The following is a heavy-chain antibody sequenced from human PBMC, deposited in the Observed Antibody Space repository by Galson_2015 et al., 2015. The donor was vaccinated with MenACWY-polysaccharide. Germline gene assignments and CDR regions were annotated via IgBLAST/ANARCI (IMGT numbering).Heavy chain of an antibody. CDR2: INPNGGGT. CDR3: ARDPPGGKTATDY. CDR1: GYTFTDYY. Sequence: SVKVSCKASGYTFTDYYIHWVRQAPGLGLEWMGWINPNGGGTKYAPKFQGRVTMTRDTSISTAYMELSWLRSDDTALYYCARDPPGGKTATDYWGQGTLVTVSS. D-gene: IGHD3-16*01. V-gene: IGHV1-2*02. J-gene: IGHJ4*02.